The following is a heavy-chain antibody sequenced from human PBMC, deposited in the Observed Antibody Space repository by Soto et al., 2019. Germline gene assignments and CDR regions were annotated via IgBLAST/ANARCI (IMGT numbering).Heavy chain of an antibody. CDR2: INHSGST. CDR3: ARGLDIVVVPAAYMDV. V-gene: IGHV4-34*01. D-gene: IGHD2-2*01. CDR1: GGSFSGYY. J-gene: IGHJ6*03. Sequence: SETLSLTCAVYGGSFSGYYWSWIRQPPGKGLEWIGEINHSGSTNYNPSLKSRVTTSVDTSKNQFSLKLSSVTAADTAVYYCARGLDIVVVPAAYMDVWGKGTTVTVSS.